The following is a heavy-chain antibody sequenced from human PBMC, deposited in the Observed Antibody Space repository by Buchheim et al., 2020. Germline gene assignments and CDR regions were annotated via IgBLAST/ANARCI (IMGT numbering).Heavy chain of an antibody. V-gene: IGHV3-30-3*01. D-gene: IGHD5-12*01. Sequence: QVQLVESGGGVVQPGRSLRLSCAASGFTFSSYAMHWVRQAPGKGLEWVAVISYDGSNKYYADSVKGRFTISRDNSKNTLYLQMNSLRAEDTAVYYCARVVRGLRFFDYWGHGTL. CDR1: GFTFSSYA. CDR2: ISYDGSNK. CDR3: ARVVRGLRFFDY. J-gene: IGHJ4*01.